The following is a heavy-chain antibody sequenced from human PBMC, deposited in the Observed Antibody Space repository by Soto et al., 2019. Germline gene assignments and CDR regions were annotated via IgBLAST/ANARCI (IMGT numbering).Heavy chain of an antibody. J-gene: IGHJ5*02. V-gene: IGHV4-34*01. CDR3: ARGLIVVVVAASRAFDP. Sequence: SETLSLTCAVYGGSFSGYYWSWIRQPPGKGLEWIGEINHSGSTNYNPSLKSRVTISVDTSKNQFSLKLGSVTAADTAVYYCARGLIVVVVAASRAFDPWGQGTLVTVSS. CDR1: GGSFSGYY. CDR2: INHSGST. D-gene: IGHD2-15*01.